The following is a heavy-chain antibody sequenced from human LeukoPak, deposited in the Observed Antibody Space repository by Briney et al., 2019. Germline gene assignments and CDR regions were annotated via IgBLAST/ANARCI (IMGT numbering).Heavy chain of an antibody. CDR2: IYYSGST. V-gene: IGHV4-59*01. CDR1: GGSFSGYY. CDR3: ARVGGSRSGHFDY. J-gene: IGHJ4*02. Sequence: SETLSLTCAVYGGSFSGYYWSWLRQPPGKGLEWLGYIYYSGSTNYNPSLKSRVTISVDTSKNQFSLKLSSVTAADTAVYYCARVGGSRSGHFDYWGQGTLVTVSS. D-gene: IGHD3-10*01.